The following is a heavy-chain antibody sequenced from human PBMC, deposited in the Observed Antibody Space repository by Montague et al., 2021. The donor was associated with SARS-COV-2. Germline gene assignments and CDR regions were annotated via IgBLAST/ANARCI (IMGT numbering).Heavy chain of an antibody. V-gene: IGHV4-59*01. D-gene: IGHD3-9*01. CDR3: ARTGLGNYDILTGYTVNAFDI. J-gene: IGHJ3*02. CDR1: GGSISSYY. Sequence: SETLSLTCTVSGGSISSYYWSWIRQPPGKGLEWIGYIYYSGSTNYNPSLKSQVTISVDTSKNQFSLKLSSVTAADTAVYYCARTGLGNYDILTGYTVNAFDIWGQGTMVTVSS. CDR2: IYYSGST.